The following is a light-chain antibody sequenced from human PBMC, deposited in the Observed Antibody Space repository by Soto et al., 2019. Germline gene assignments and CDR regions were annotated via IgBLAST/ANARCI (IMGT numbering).Light chain of an antibody. CDR3: QQFKSQPVT. J-gene: IGKJ4*02. V-gene: IGKV1-13*02. CDR1: QDISSA. CDR2: DGS. Sequence: AIQLTQSPSSLSASVGDRVTITCRASQDISSALAWYQQKPGKAPNLLIFDGSSLESGVPPRFSGSGSGTDFSLTISSLQPEDFAHYYCQQFKSQPVTFGGGTKVEIK.